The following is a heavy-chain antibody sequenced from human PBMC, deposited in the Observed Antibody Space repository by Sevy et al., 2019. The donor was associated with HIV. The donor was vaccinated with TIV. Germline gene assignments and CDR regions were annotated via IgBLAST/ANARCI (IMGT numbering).Heavy chain of an antibody. J-gene: IGHJ4*02. CDR1: GFTFSSYA. V-gene: IGHV3-30*04. D-gene: IGHD2-8*01. CDR2: ISYDGSNK. Sequence: GRSLRLSCAASGFTFSSYAMHWVRQAPGKGLEWVAVISYDGSNKYYADSVKGRFTISRDNSKNTLYLQMNSLRAEDTAVYYCARDRTSGPPGDYFDYWGQGTLVTVSS. CDR3: ARDRTSGPPGDYFDY.